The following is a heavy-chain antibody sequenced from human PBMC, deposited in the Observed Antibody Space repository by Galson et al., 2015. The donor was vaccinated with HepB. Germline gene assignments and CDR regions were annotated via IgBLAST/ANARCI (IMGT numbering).Heavy chain of an antibody. CDR3: ARDLLWGYGSGSQKSLIDY. CDR1: GYTFTSYY. Sequence: SVKVSCKASGYTFTSYYIHWVRQAPGQGLEWMGMINPTGGSPRYAQKFQGRVTMTRDTSTSTVYMELSSLRSEDTAVYYCARDLLWGYGSGSQKSLIDYWGQGALVTVSS. J-gene: IGHJ4*02. CDR2: INPTGGSP. D-gene: IGHD3-10*01. V-gene: IGHV1-46*01.